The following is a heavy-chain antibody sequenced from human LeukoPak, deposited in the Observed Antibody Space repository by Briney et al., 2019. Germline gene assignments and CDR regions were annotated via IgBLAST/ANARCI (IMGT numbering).Heavy chain of an antibody. J-gene: IGHJ5*02. CDR3: AREIAVAGTRWFDP. CDR1: GFTFSSYS. D-gene: IGHD6-19*01. Sequence: PGGSLRLSCAASGFTFSSYSMNWVRQAPGKGLEWVSSISSSSSYIYYADSVKGRFTISRDNAKNSLYLQMNSLRAEDTAVYYCAREIAVAGTRWFDPWAREPWSPSPQ. CDR2: ISSSSSYI. V-gene: IGHV3-21*01.